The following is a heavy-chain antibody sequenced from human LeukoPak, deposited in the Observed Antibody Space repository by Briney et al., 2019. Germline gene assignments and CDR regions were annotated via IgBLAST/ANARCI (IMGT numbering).Heavy chain of an antibody. CDR2: IYYSGST. J-gene: IGHJ4*02. Sequence: SETLSLTCTVSGGSISSSSYYWGWIRQPPGKGLEWIGSIYYSGSTYYNPSLRSRVTISVDTSKNQFSLKLSSVTAADTAVYYCARVEVLYSSSWITTDYWGQGTLVTVSS. CDR1: GGSISSSSYY. CDR3: ARVEVLYSSSWITTDY. D-gene: IGHD6-13*01. V-gene: IGHV4-39*01.